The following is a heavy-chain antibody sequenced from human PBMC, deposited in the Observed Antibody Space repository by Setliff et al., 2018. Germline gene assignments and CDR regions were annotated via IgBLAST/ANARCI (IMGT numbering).Heavy chain of an antibody. D-gene: IGHD3-3*01. CDR1: GGSISSGGYY. CDR3: ARDLTYYDFWSGYYSPRAFDI. V-gene: IGHV4-61*08. J-gene: IGHJ3*02. CDR2: IYYSGST. Sequence: SETLSLTCTVSGGSISSGGYYWSWIRQHPGKGLEWIGYIYYSGSTNYNPSLKSRVTISVDTSKNQFSLKLSSVTAADTAVYYCARDLTYYDFWSGYYSPRAFDIWGQGTTVTVS.